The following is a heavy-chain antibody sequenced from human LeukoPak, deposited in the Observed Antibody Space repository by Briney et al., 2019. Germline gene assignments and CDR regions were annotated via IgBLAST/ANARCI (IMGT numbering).Heavy chain of an antibody. V-gene: IGHV3-23*01. CDR2: ISGSGGST. CDR3: ASLPITMVRGVSWNAY. J-gene: IGHJ4*02. CDR1: GFTFGSYA. D-gene: IGHD3-10*01. Sequence: PGGSLRLSCAASGFTFGSYAMSWVRQAPGKGLEWVSAISGSGGSTYYADSVKGRFTISRDNSKNTLYLQMNSLRAEDTAVYYCASLPITMVRGVSWNAYWGQGTLVTVSS.